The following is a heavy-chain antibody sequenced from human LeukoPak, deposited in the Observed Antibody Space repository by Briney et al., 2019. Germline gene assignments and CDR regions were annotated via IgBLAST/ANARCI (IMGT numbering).Heavy chain of an antibody. CDR1: GYSFTSYW. D-gene: IGHD3-10*01. CDR3: TRPLIRGLISPNAFDI. CDR2: IYPGDSDT. J-gene: IGHJ3*02. V-gene: IGHV5-51*01. Sequence: GESLEISCKGSGYSFTSYWIGGVRPMPGKGLEWMGIIYPGDSDTKYSPSFQGQVTISADKSINTAYLQWSSLKASDTAIYYCTRPLIRGLISPNAFDIWGQGTMVTVSS.